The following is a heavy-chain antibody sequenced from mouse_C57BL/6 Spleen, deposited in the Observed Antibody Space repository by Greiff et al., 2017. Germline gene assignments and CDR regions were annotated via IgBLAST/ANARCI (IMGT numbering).Heavy chain of an antibody. D-gene: IGHD2-2*01. CDR1: GYTFTDYE. CDR3: NWLRRGAWFAY. J-gene: IGHJ3*01. Sequence: QVQLQQSGAELVRPGASVTLSCKASGYTFTDYEMHWVKQTPVHGLEWIGAIDPETGGTAYNQKVKGKAILTADKSSSTAYMELRSLTSEDSAFYYCNWLRRGAWFAYWGQGTLVTVSA. V-gene: IGHV1-15*01. CDR2: IDPETGGT.